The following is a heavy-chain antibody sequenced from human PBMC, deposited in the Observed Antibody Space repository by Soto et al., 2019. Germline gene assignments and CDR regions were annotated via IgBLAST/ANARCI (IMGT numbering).Heavy chain of an antibody. CDR3: ARDSTFHDAFDI. CDR2: IIPILGIA. V-gene: IGHV1-69*02. Sequence: VKVSCKASGGTFSSYTISWVRQAPGQGLEWMGRIIPILGIANYAQKFQGRVTITADKSTSTAYMELSSLRSEDTAVYYCARDSTFHDAFDIWGQGTMVTVSS. CDR1: GGTFSSYT. D-gene: IGHD2-21*01. J-gene: IGHJ3*02.